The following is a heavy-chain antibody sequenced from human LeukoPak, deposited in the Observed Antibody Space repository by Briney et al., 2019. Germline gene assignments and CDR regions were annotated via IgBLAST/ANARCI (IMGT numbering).Heavy chain of an antibody. CDR2: INPSGGST. V-gene: IGHV1-46*01. J-gene: IGHJ4*02. Sequence: ASVKVSCKASGYTFTSYYMHWVRQAPGQGLEWMGIINPSGGSTSYAQKFQGRVTMTRDTSISTAYMELSRLRSDDTAVYYCARDPLRRTRGFFDYWGQGTLVTVSS. D-gene: IGHD4-17*01. CDR3: ARDPLRRTRGFFDY. CDR1: GYTFTSYY.